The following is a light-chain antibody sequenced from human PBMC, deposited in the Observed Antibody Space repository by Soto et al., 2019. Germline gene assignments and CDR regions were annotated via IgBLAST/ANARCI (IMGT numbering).Light chain of an antibody. CDR3: QQYGSSLFT. Sequence: EIVLTQSPGTLSLSPGERATLSCRASQSVSSSFLAWYQHKPGQAPRLLIYSTSSRATGIPDRFSGSGSGTDFTLTISRLEPEDFAVYYCQQYGSSLFTFGPGTKVDIK. J-gene: IGKJ3*01. CDR1: QSVSSSF. CDR2: STS. V-gene: IGKV3-20*01.